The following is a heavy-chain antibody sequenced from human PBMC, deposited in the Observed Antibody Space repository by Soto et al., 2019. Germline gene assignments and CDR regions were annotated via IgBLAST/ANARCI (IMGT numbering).Heavy chain of an antibody. D-gene: IGHD2-2*01. CDR1: GYTLTELS. CDR2: FDPEDGET. Sequence: ASVKVSCKVSGYTLTELSMHXVRQAPGTGLEWMGGFDPEDGETIYAQKFQGRVTMTEDTSTDTAYMELSSLRSEDTAVYYCATDYGYCSSTSCYARSLYYWGQGTLVTVPS. CDR3: ATDYGYCSSTSCYARSLYY. V-gene: IGHV1-24*01. J-gene: IGHJ4*02.